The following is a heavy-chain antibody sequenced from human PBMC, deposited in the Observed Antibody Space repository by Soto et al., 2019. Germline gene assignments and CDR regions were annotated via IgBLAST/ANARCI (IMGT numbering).Heavy chain of an antibody. D-gene: IGHD1-1*01. V-gene: IGHV5-51*01. CDR1: GYSFTSYW. Sequence: GESLKISCKGSGYSFTSYWIAWVRQMPGKVLEWMGVIYPGDSDTRYSPSFQGQVTISADKSISTAYLQWSSLKASDTAMYYCARQLNWNSDYWGQGTLVNVSS. CDR3: ARQLNWNSDY. J-gene: IGHJ4*02. CDR2: IYPGDSDT.